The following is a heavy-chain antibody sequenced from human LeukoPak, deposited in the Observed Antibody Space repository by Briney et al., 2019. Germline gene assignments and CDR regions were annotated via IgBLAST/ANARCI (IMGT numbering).Heavy chain of an antibody. J-gene: IGHJ4*02. Sequence: SETLSLTCGVSGGPIDITNYWSWVRQAPGKGLEWIGEISHDGTTNYNPSLRSRVAMSLDRANNQFSLTLTSETAADTAVYYCTRENRPFCPFAYWGQGVLVTVSS. CDR3: TRENRPFCPFAY. CDR1: GGPIDITNY. V-gene: IGHV4-4*02. CDR2: ISHDGTT. D-gene: IGHD2/OR15-2a*01.